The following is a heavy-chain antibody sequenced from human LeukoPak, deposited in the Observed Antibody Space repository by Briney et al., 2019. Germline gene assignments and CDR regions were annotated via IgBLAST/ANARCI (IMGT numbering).Heavy chain of an antibody. V-gene: IGHV4/OR15-8*01. CDR3: ARVHKYCSGTSCYRFDP. Sequence: PSETLSLTCGVSGGSISSGHWWSWVRQPPGKGLEWIGEIDHSGSTKYKPSLMSRVTISVDKSKNQFSLKLSSVTAADTDVYYCARVHKYCSGTSCYRFDPWGQGTLVTVSS. CDR1: GGSISSGHW. CDR2: IDHSGST. J-gene: IGHJ5*02. D-gene: IGHD2-2*01.